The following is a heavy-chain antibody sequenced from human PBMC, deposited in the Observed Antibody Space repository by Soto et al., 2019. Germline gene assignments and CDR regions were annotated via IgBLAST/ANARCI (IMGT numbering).Heavy chain of an antibody. CDR3: ARRLDDRADEGFDV. CDR2: IIPLFGTT. CDR1: GGTFSTYT. Sequence: QVHLVQSGAEVRKPGSSVKVSCKTSGGTFSTYTIYWVRQAPGQGLEWMGRIIPLFGTTRYAQNFQDRVTITAEESTSPTYMELSILRAEDTALYYCARRLDDRADEGFDVWGEGTAVTVSA. D-gene: IGHD3-16*01. V-gene: IGHV1-69*18. J-gene: IGHJ3*01.